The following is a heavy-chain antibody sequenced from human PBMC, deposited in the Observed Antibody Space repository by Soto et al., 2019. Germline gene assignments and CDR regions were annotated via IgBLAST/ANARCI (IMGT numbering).Heavy chain of an antibody. CDR1: GFTFSSYG. J-gene: IGHJ6*02. CDR3: AKGLIAAAGTSYYYGMDV. Sequence: QVQLVESGGGVVQPGRSLRLTCAASGFTFSSYGMHWVRQAPGKGLEWVAVISYDGSNKYYADSVKGRFTISRDNSKNTLYLQMNSLRAEDTAVYYCAKGLIAAAGTSYYYGMDVWGQGTTVTVSS. D-gene: IGHD6-13*01. CDR2: ISYDGSNK. V-gene: IGHV3-30*18.